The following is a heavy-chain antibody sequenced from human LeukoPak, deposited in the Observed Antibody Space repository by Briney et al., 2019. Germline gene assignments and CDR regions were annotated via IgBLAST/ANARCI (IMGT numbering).Heavy chain of an antibody. CDR1: GYAFTDYY. D-gene: IGHD6-13*01. CDR3: ARASGSNWYGKHFDY. J-gene: IGHJ4*02. V-gene: IGHV1-2*02. CDR2: INPNSDAT. Sequence: ASVTVSYKASGYAFTDYYIHWVRQAPGQGVEWMGWINPNSDATVSAQKLQGRISMTMDTSITTVYMELSRLTYDDTAMYYCARASGSNWYGKHFDYWGEGTLVTVSS.